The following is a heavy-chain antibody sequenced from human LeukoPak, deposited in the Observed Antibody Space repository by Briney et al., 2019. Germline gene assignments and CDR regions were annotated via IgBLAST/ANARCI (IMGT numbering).Heavy chain of an antibody. V-gene: IGHV3-30*18. CDR1: GFTFSSYG. J-gene: IGHJ3*01. CDR2: ISYDGSNK. D-gene: IGHD5-18*01. CDR3: AKVAAMDNDAFDF. Sequence: GGSLRLSCAASGFTFSSYGMHWVRQAPGKGLEWVAVISYDGSNKYYADSVKGRFTISRDNSKNTLYLQMNSLRAEDTAVYYCAKVAAMDNDAFDFWGQGTMVIVSS.